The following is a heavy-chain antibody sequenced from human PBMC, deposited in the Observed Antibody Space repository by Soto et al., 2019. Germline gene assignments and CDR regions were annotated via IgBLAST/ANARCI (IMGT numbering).Heavy chain of an antibody. V-gene: IGHV5-51*01. CDR3: ARSYSSSDYYYYYMDV. Sequence: GESLKISCQGSGYSFTSYWIGWVRQMPGKGLEWMGIIYPGDSDTRYSPSFQGQVTISADKSISTAYLQWSSLKASDTAMYYCARSYSSSDYYYYYMDVWGKGTTVTVSS. CDR2: IYPGDSDT. J-gene: IGHJ6*03. D-gene: IGHD6-6*01. CDR1: GYSFTSYW.